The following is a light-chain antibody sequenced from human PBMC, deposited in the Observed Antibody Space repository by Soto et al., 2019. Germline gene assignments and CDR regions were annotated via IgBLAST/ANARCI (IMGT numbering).Light chain of an antibody. V-gene: IGKV1-27*01. Sequence: DIQMTQSPSSLSASVGDRVTITCRATQGISNYLAWYQQKPGKVPKLLIYAASTLQSGVPSRFSGSGSGTDFTLTISSMQPEDVATYYCQRYISAPFTFGPGTNVDIK. CDR3: QRYISAPFT. CDR2: AAS. CDR1: QGISNY. J-gene: IGKJ3*01.